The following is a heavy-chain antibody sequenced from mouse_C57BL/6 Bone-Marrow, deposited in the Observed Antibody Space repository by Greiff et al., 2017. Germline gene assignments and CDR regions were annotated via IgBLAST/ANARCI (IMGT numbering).Heavy chain of an antibody. CDR1: GYSITSGYY. Sequence: EVKLMESGPGLVKPSQSLSLTCSVTGYSITSGYYWNWIRQFPGNKLEWMGYISYDGSNNYNPSLKNRISITRDTSKNQFFLKLNSVTTEDTATYYCARGDDGYYVAFAYWGQGTLVTVSA. CDR3: ARGDDGYYVAFAY. CDR2: ISYDGSN. V-gene: IGHV3-6*01. D-gene: IGHD2-3*01. J-gene: IGHJ3*01.